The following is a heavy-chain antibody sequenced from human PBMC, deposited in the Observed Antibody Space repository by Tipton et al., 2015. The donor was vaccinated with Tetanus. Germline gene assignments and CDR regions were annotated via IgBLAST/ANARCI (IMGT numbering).Heavy chain of an antibody. CDR3: ARVAYSYDSTGLVLSGMDV. CDR2: IHHSWST. J-gene: IGHJ6*02. D-gene: IGHD3-22*01. Sequence: TLSLTCTVSGGSISSYYWSWIRQPPEKGLEWIGYIHHSWSTNYNPSLNSRISISTDTSKNQFSLTVRSVTAADTAVYYCARVAYSYDSTGLVLSGMDVWGQGTTVTVSS. V-gene: IGHV4-59*08. CDR1: GGSISSYY.